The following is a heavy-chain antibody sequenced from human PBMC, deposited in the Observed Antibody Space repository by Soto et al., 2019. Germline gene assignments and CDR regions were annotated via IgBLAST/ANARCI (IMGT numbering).Heavy chain of an antibody. CDR3: ARDYFKDF. Sequence: EVQLLESGGGLVQPGGSLRLSCAASGFTFSTYAMTWVRQGPGKGLDWVSVISGSNNNTYYADSVKGRFTVSRDNSKNTLYLQMNSLRAEDTAVYYCARDYFKDFWGQGPLVPVP. V-gene: IGHV3-23*01. CDR2: ISGSNNNT. CDR1: GFTFSTYA. J-gene: IGHJ4*02. D-gene: IGHD3-10*01.